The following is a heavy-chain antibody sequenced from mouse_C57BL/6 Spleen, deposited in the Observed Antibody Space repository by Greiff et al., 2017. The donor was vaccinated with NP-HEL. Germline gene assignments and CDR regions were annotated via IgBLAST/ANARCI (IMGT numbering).Heavy chain of an antibody. CDR1: GFTFSDYY. Sequence: DVKLVESEGGLVQPGSSMKLSCTASGFTFSDYYMAWVRQVPEKGLEWVANINYDGSSTYYLDSLKSRFIISRDNAKNILYLQMSSLKSEDTATYYCASGYDPAWFAYWGQGTLVTVSA. V-gene: IGHV5-16*01. CDR3: ASGYDPAWFAY. D-gene: IGHD1-2*01. J-gene: IGHJ3*01. CDR2: INYDGSST.